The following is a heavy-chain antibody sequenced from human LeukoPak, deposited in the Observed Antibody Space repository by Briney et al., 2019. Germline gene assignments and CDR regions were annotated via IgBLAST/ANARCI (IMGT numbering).Heavy chain of an antibody. V-gene: IGHV4-39*07. Sequence: PSETLSLTCTVSGASISSTSHYWGWIRQPPGEGLQWLGSMSSNGGTYFNPSLKSRLTISIDTSKNQFSLRLSSVTTADTAVYYCARDTYTFWSDSLVAAFDIWGQGTMVTVSS. J-gene: IGHJ3*02. CDR1: GASISSTSHY. CDR2: MSSNGGT. D-gene: IGHD3-3*01. CDR3: ARDTYTFWSDSLVAAFDI.